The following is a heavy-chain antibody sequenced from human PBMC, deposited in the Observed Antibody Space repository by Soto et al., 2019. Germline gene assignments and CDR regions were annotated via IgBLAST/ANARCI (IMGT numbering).Heavy chain of an antibody. Sequence: SLRLSCAASGFTFDDYAMHWVRQAPGKGLEWVSGISWNSGSIGYADSVKGRFTISRDNAKNSLYLQMNSLRAEDTALYYCAKDGGYCSGGSCYLMHGMDVWGQGTTVTVSS. D-gene: IGHD2-15*01. CDR2: ISWNSGSI. CDR1: GFTFDDYA. J-gene: IGHJ6*02. CDR3: AKDGGYCSGGSCYLMHGMDV. V-gene: IGHV3-9*01.